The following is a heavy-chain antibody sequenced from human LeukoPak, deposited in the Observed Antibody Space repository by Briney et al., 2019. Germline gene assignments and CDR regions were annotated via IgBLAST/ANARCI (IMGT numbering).Heavy chain of an antibody. D-gene: IGHD1-14*01. CDR3: ARDHRPEIQYYYMDV. J-gene: IGHJ6*03. CDR2: LLYDGNTK. Sequence: GGSLRLSCTASGFSLSNYGMHWVRQAPGKGLEWVAALLYDGNTKHYADSVKGRFTISRDISKNTFYLQMNSLTAEDTAVYYCARDHRPEIQYYYMDVWGKGTTVAVSS. CDR1: GFSLSNYG. V-gene: IGHV3-33*01.